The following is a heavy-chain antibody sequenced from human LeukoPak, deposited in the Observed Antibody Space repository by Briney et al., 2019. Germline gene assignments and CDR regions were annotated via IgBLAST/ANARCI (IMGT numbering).Heavy chain of an antibody. CDR2: ISAYNGNT. CDR1: SYTFTSYG. V-gene: IGHV1-18*01. Sequence: ASVKVSCKASSYTFTSYGISWVRQAPGQGLEWMGWISAYNGNTNYAQKLQGRVTMTTDTSTSTAYMELRSLRSDDTAVYYCARDDLIQFGDPGAFDIWGQGTMVTVSS. CDR3: ARDDLIQFGDPGAFDI. D-gene: IGHD5-24*01. J-gene: IGHJ3*02.